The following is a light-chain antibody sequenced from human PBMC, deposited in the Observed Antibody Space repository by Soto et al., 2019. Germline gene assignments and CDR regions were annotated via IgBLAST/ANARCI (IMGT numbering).Light chain of an antibody. CDR3: SSYTTSGTPV. V-gene: IGLV2-14*01. CDR2: EVS. Sequence: QSVLTQPASVSGSPGQSITISCTGTSSDVGGYNYLSWYQQHPGKAPRVMIYEVSNRPSGVSNRFSSSKSGNTASLTISGLQAEDEADYFCSSYTTSGTPVFGGGTKLTVL. CDR1: SSDVGGYNY. J-gene: IGLJ3*02.